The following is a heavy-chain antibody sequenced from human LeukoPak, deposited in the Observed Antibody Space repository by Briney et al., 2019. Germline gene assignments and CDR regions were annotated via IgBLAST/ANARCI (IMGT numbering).Heavy chain of an antibody. CDR1: GGSISSYY. D-gene: IGHD6-13*01. CDR2: IYYSGST. J-gene: IGHJ6*03. V-gene: IGHV4-59*01. Sequence: SKTLSLTYTVSGGSISSYYWSWIRQPPGKGLEWIRYIYYSGSTNYNPSLKSRVTISVDTSKNQFSLKLSSVTAADTAVYYCARGRIAAAGDLYYYYYMDVWGKGTTVTVSS. CDR3: ARGRIAAAGDLYYYYYMDV.